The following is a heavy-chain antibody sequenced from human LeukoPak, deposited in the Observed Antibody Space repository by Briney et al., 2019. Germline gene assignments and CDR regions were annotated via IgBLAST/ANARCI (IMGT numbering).Heavy chain of an antibody. CDR3: ASPIYGDYTENGFDI. CDR2: IYYSGST. V-gene: IGHV4-59*12. CDR1: GGSIRSYY. J-gene: IGHJ3*02. Sequence: PSETLSLTCTVSGGSIRSYYWSWIRQPPGKGLEWIGYIYYSGSTNYNPSLRSRVTILVDTSKNQFSQKLNSVTAADTAVYYCASPIYGDYTENGFDIWGQGTMVTVSS. D-gene: IGHD4-17*01.